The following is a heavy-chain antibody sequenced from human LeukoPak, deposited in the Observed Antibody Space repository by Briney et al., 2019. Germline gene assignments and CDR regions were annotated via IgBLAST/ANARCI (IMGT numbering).Heavy chain of an antibody. V-gene: IGHV3-21*01. CDR2: ISSSSSHI. J-gene: IGHJ4*02. D-gene: IGHD6-19*01. CDR1: GFTFNNYH. CDR3: ARDVQMLRQWVVWISFDY. Sequence: PGGSLRLSCAASGFTFNNYHMNWVRQAPGKGLEWVSSISSSSSHIYYAESVKGRFTISRDNAKNSLYLQKNSLRAEDTAVYYCARDVQMLRQWVVWISFDYWGQGTLVTVSS.